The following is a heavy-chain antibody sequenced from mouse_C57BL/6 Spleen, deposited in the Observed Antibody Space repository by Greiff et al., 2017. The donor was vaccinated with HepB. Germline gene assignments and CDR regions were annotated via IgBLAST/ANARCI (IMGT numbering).Heavy chain of an antibody. CDR3: ARRYGSSSHWYFDV. J-gene: IGHJ1*03. CDR1: GYAFSSSW. CDR2: IYPGDGDT. Sequence: VQLMESGPELVKPGASVKISCKASGYAFSSSWMNWVKQRPGKGLEWIGRIYPGDGDTNYNGKFKGKATLTADKSSSTAYMQLSSLTSEDSAVYFCARRYGSSSHWYFDVWGTGTTVTVSS. V-gene: IGHV1-82*01. D-gene: IGHD1-1*01.